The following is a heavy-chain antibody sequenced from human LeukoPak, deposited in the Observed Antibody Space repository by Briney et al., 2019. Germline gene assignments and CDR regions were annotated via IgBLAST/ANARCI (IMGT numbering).Heavy chain of an antibody. CDR3: ARDRGAAAGSFYGMDV. Sequence: GGSLRLSCAASGFTFSSYAMHWVRQAPGKGLEWVAVISYDGSNKYYADSVKGRFTISSDNSKNTLYLQMNSLRAEDTAVYYCARDRGAAAGSFYGMDVWGQGTTVTVSS. CDR2: ISYDGSNK. CDR1: GFTFSSYA. J-gene: IGHJ6*02. V-gene: IGHV3-30-3*01. D-gene: IGHD6-13*01.